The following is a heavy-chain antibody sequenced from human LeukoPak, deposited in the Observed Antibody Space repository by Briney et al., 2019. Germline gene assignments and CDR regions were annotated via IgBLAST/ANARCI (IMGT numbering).Heavy chain of an antibody. V-gene: IGHV4-39*07. CDR1: GGSISSSSYY. J-gene: IGHJ4*02. CDR2: IYYSGST. CDR3: ARGDEMATIGHY. D-gene: IGHD5-24*01. Sequence: PSETLSLTCTVSGGSISSSSYYWGWIRQPPGKGLEWIGSIYYSGSTYYNPSLKSRVTISVDTSKNQFSLKLSSVTAAETAVYYCARGDEMATIGHYWGQGTLVTVSS.